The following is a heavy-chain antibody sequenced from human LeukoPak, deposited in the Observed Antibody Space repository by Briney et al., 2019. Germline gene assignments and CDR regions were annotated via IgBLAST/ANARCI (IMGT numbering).Heavy chain of an antibody. CDR1: GFTFSSNA. D-gene: IGHD3-22*01. CDR3: AKGSYYDSSGSFYFDY. J-gene: IGHJ4*02. Sequence: GGSLRLSCAASGFTFSSNAMSWVRQAPGKGLEWVSGISGSGDNTYYADSVKGRFTISRDNSKNTLYVQVNSLGTEDTAAYYCAKGSYYDSSGSFYFDYWGQGTLVTVSS. CDR2: ISGSGDNT. V-gene: IGHV3-23*01.